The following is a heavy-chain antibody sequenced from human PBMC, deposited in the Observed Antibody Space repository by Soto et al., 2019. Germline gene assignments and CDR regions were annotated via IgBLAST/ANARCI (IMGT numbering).Heavy chain of an antibody. J-gene: IGHJ4*02. CDR3: ARGNPYTSRWYSFDY. D-gene: IGHD6-13*01. V-gene: IGHV1-46*01. CDR1: GYTFTSFS. Sequence: QVHLVQSGAEVKKPGASVKVSCQASGYTFTSFSIHWVRQAPGQGLEWMGLINPSADTTTYAQKFQGTFTMPRDTSPSTVYMALSSLTSEDTATYFCARGNPYTSRWYSFDYLGQGTLVTVSS. CDR2: INPSADTT.